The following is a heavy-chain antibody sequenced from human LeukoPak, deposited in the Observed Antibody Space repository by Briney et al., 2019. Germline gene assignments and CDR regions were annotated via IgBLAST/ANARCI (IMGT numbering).Heavy chain of an antibody. V-gene: IGHV3-9*01. J-gene: IGHJ4*02. CDR2: ISWNSGSI. CDR3: AKDLGRFGELSYYFDY. CDR1: GLTFDDYA. D-gene: IGHD3-10*01. Sequence: PGGSLRLSCAASGLTFDDYAMHWVRQAPGKGLEWVSGISWNSGSIGYADSVKGRFTISRDNAKNSLYLQMNSLRAEDTALYYCAKDLGRFGELSYYFDYWGQGTLVTVSS.